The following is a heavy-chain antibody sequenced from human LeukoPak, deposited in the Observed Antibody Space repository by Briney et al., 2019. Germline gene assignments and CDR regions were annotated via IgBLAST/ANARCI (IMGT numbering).Heavy chain of an antibody. CDR1: GFTFSDYS. CDR2: ISSGSNRI. J-gene: IGHJ4*02. Sequence: GGSLRLSCATFGFTFSDYSISWVRQAPGKGLEWISYISSGSNRIYYSESVKGRFSISRDNAENSVHLQMDSLRGDDTAVYYCARNWGLDFWSQGTLVSVFS. D-gene: IGHD3-16*01. CDR3: ARNWGLDF. V-gene: IGHV3-48*01.